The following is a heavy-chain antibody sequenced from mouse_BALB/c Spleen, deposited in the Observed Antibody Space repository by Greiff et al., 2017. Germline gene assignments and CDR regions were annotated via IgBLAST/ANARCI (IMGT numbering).Heavy chain of an antibody. V-gene: IGHV5-17*02. D-gene: IGHD2-4*01. Sequence: DVKLVESGGGLVQPGGSRKLSCAASGFTFSSFGMHWVRQAPEKGLEWVAYISSGSSTIYYADTVKGRFTISRDNPKNTLFLQMTSLRSEDTAMYYCARYYDYPYAMDYWGQGTSVTVSS. CDR3: ARYYDYPYAMDY. J-gene: IGHJ4*01. CDR1: GFTFSSFG. CDR2: ISSGSSTI.